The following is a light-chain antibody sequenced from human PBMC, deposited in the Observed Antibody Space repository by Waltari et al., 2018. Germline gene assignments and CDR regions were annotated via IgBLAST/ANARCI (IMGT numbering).Light chain of an antibody. CDR2: HAP. CDR1: QSLSNNY. J-gene: IGKJ4*01. Sequence: EIVLTQSPGTLSLSPGERATLSCRASQSLSNNYLAWYQQKPGQAPRLLIYHAPSRTTGIPDRFGGSGSGTDFTLSISRVEPEDFAVYYCQQYGTSSLSFGGGTKVEIK. V-gene: IGKV3-20*01. CDR3: QQYGTSSLS.